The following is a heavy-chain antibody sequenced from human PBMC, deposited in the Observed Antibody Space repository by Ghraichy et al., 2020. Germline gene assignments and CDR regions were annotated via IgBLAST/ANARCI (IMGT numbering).Heavy chain of an antibody. Sequence: GESLNISCSVSGFNFGTSTLFWVRQTPGKGLEYVSSINSNGGSTSYADSVKGRFTISRDNSKNTMYLHMKSPTSDDTAIYFCVKDPAGASDGTGAFWGRGTLVTVAS. J-gene: IGHJ4*02. CDR2: INSNGGST. D-gene: IGHD3/OR15-3a*01. CDR1: GFNFGTST. V-gene: IGHV3-64D*06. CDR3: VKDPAGASDGTGAF.